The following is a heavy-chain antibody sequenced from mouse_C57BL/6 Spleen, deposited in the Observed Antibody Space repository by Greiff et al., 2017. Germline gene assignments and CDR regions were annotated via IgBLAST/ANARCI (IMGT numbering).Heavy chain of an antibody. J-gene: IGHJ2*01. CDR1: GYTFTSYW. D-gene: IGHD1-1*01. V-gene: IGHV1-5*01. CDR2: IYPGNSDT. Sequence: EVQLQQSGTVLARPGASVKMSCKTSGYTFTSYWMHWVKQRPGQGLEWIGAIYPGNSDTSYNQKFKGKAKLTAVTSASTAYMELSSLTNEDSAVYYCTRGDYYGLYYFGYWGQGTTLTVSS. CDR3: TRGDYYGLYYFGY.